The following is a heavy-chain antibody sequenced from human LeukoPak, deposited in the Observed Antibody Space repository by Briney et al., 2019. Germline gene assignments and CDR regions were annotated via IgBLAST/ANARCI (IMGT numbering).Heavy chain of an antibody. CDR1: GGSISSSSYY. J-gene: IGHJ4*02. V-gene: IGHV4-39*07. CDR2: IYYSGST. Sequence: PSETLSLTCTVSGGSISSSSYYWVWIRQPPGKGLEGIGSIYYSGSTYYNPSLNSRVTISVDTSKNQFSLKLSSVTAADTAVYYCARVTLRDGYNFSYWGQGTLVTVSS. CDR3: ARVTLRDGYNFSY. D-gene: IGHD5-24*01.